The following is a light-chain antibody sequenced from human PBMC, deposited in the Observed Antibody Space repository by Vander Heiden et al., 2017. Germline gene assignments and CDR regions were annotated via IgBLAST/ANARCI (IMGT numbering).Light chain of an antibody. Sequence: DIQMTQSPSSLSASVGDRVTITCRASQSISSYLNWYQQKPGKAPQVLIYVASSLQSGVPSRFSGSGSGTDFTLTISSLQPEDFATYYCQQSYSTPLTFGGGTKVEIK. V-gene: IGKV1-39*01. CDR3: QQSYSTPLT. CDR1: QSISSY. J-gene: IGKJ4*01. CDR2: VAS.